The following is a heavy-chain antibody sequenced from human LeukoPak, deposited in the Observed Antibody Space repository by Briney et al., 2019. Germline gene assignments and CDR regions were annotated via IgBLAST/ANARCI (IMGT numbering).Heavy chain of an antibody. Sequence: SETLSLTCSVSGGSISSSSYYWGWNRQPPGKGLEWIGTFHYSGSTYYNPSLKSRVTISVNMSKNQFSLKLISVTAADTAVYYCARLYRKTYKWNDQPDYWGQGTLVTVSS. V-gene: IGHV4-39*07. D-gene: IGHD1-20*01. CDR1: GGSISSSSYY. J-gene: IGHJ4*02. CDR2: FHYSGST. CDR3: ARLYRKTYKWNDQPDY.